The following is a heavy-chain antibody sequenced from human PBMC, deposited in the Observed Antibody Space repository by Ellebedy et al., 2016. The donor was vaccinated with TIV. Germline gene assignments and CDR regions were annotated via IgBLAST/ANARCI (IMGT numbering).Heavy chain of an antibody. V-gene: IGHV3-48*02. CDR2: ISSDSNSI. D-gene: IGHD2-15*01. Sequence: GESLKISCAASGFTFSSYGMNWVRQTPRKGLEWISYISSDSNSIVYADSVKGRFTVSRDNANNSLYLQINSLRDEDTAVYFCARDRWYSIDYWGQGTLVTVSS. CDR3: ARDRWYSIDY. CDR1: GFTFSSYG. J-gene: IGHJ4*02.